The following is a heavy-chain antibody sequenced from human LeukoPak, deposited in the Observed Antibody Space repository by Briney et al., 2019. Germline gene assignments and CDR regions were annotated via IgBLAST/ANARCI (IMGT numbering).Heavy chain of an antibody. J-gene: IGHJ4*02. D-gene: IGHD1-26*01. Sequence: GGTLRLSCAASGFTFSSYGMHWVRQAPGKGLEGVAVIRYDGRNKYYADSVKGRFTISRDNSKNTLYLQMNSLRGEDTAVYYCAKDSLRERIVGSTTRGVNDYWGQGTLVTVSS. CDR1: GFTFSSYG. CDR2: IRYDGRNK. CDR3: AKDSLRERIVGSTTRGVNDY. V-gene: IGHV3-30*02.